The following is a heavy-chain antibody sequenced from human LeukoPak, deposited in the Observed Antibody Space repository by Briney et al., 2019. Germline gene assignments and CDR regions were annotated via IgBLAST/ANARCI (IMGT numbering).Heavy chain of an antibody. CDR1: GFTFDDYA. V-gene: IGHV3-9*03. D-gene: IGHD6-13*01. Sequence: GGSLRLSCAASGFTFDDYAMHWVRQAPGKGLEWVSGISWNSGSIGYADSVKGRFTISRDNAKNSLYLQMNSLRAEDMALYYCAKSSGYSSSWALDHWGQGTLVTVSS. CDR3: AKSSGYSSSWALDH. CDR2: ISWNSGSI. J-gene: IGHJ4*02.